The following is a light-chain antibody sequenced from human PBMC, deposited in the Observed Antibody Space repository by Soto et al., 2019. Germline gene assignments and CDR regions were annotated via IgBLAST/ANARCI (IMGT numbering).Light chain of an antibody. V-gene: IGKV1-5*01. CDR1: QSISNW. Sequence: DIQTTQSPSTVPASVGDRVTITCRASQSISNWLAWYQQKPRTAPKVLIYHASNLQSGVPSRFIGSGSGTEFTLTISSPQPDDFATDYCQQYNSYSFGQGTKVDIK. J-gene: IGKJ1*01. CDR2: HAS. CDR3: QQYNSYS.